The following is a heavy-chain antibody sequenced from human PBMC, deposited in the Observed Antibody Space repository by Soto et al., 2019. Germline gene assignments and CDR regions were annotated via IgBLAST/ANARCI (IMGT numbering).Heavy chain of an antibody. CDR1: GGSISSSSYY. CDR3: ARYSGYYYYMDV. CDR2: IYYSGST. Sequence: SETLSLTCTVSGGSISSSSYYWGWIRQPPGKGLEWIGYIYYSGSTNYNPSLKSRVTISVDTSKNQFSLKLSSVTAADTAVYYCARYSGYYYYMDVWGKGTTVTVSS. V-gene: IGHV4-61*05. J-gene: IGHJ6*03. D-gene: IGHD1-26*01.